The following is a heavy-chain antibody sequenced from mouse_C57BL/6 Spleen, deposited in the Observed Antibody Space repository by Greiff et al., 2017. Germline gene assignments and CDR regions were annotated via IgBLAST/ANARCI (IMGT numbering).Heavy chain of an antibody. D-gene: IGHD2-10*02. CDR1: GFTFTDYY. CDR2: IRNKANGYTT. CDR3: ARVYGNYVWYFDG. J-gene: IGHJ1*03. Sequence: EVKVVESGGGLVQPGGSLSISCAASGFTFTDYYMSWVRQPPGKALEWLGFIRNKANGYTTEYSASVKGRFTISRDNSQSTLYLQMNALRAEDGAAYYCARVYGNYVWYFDGWGTGTTVTVAS. V-gene: IGHV7-3*01.